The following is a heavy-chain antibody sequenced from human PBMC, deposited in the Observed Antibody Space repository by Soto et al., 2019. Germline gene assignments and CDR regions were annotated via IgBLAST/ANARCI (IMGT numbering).Heavy chain of an antibody. CDR2: IYSGGST. CDR3: ARERNYDSSGPSAFDL. D-gene: IGHD3-22*01. V-gene: IGHV3-66*01. CDR1: GFTVSSNY. Sequence: EVQLVESGGGLVQPGGSLRLSCAASGFTVSSNYMSWVRQAPGKGLEWVSVIYSGGSTYYADSVKGRFTISRDNSKNTRYVQMNSLRAEDTAVYYCARERNYDSSGPSAFDLWGQGTMVTVSS. J-gene: IGHJ3*01.